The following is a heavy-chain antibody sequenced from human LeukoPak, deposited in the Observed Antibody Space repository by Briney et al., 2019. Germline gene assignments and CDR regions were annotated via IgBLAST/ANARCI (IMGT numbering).Heavy chain of an antibody. CDR3: AKAEGYDILTGLDY. CDR1: GFTFSSYA. Sequence: GGSLRLSCATSGFTFSSYAMSWVRQAPGKGLEWVSGIGASGGSTYYAASVKGRFTISRDNSKNTLDLQMNSLRTEDTAVYYCAKAEGYDILTGLDYWGQGTLVTVSS. CDR2: IGASGGST. J-gene: IGHJ4*02. V-gene: IGHV3-23*01. D-gene: IGHD3-9*01.